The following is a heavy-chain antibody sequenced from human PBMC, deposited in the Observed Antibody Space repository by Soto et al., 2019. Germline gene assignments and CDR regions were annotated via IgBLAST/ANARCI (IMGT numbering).Heavy chain of an antibody. CDR3: ARDLPAMAV. J-gene: IGHJ6*01. Sequence: QVQLVQSGAEVKKPGASVKVSCKASGYTFTSYGISWVRQAPGQGLEWMGWIRAYNGNTNYAHKLQGRVTMTTDTSSSTAYMDLRRLGSDDTAGCYCARDLPAMAVWGPGTTVTVSS. CDR1: GYTFTSYG. V-gene: IGHV1-18*01. CDR2: IRAYNGNT.